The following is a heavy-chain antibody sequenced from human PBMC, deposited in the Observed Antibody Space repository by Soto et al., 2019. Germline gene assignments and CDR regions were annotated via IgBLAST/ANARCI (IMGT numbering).Heavy chain of an antibody. V-gene: IGHV3-53*01. CDR3: EREHQGGRQNHLDY. Sequence: GGSLRLSCAASGFTVSSNYMSWVRQAPGKGLEWVSVIYSGGSTYYADSVKGRFTISRDNSKNTLYLQMNSLRAEDTAVYYCEREHQGGRQNHLDYRGQGTLVTVSS. J-gene: IGHJ4*02. CDR1: GFTVSSNY. CDR2: IYSGGST.